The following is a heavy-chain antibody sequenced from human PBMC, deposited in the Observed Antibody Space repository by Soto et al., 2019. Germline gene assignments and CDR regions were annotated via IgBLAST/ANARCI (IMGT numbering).Heavy chain of an antibody. CDR1: GGSVSSGSYY. CDR3: ARDLRAVAGKYYYGMDV. CDR2: IYYSGST. D-gene: IGHD6-19*01. Sequence: SETLSLTCTFSGGSVSSGSYYWSWIRQPPGKGLEWIGYIYYSGSTNYNPSLKSRVTISVDTSKNQFSLKLSSVTDADTAVYYCARDLRAVAGKYYYGMDVWGQGTTVTVSS. V-gene: IGHV4-61*01. J-gene: IGHJ6*02.